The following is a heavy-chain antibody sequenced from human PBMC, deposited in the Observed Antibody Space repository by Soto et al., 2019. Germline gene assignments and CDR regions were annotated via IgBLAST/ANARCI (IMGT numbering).Heavy chain of an antibody. Sequence: PGGSLRLSCASSGFTFSSYSMNWVRQATGKGLEWVSSISSSSSYIYYADSVKGRFTISRDNAKNSLYLQMNSLRAEDTAVYYCARETGYSSSPGGIDYWGQGTLVTVSS. CDR2: ISSSSSYI. CDR3: ARETGYSSSPGGIDY. D-gene: IGHD6-6*01. V-gene: IGHV3-21*01. J-gene: IGHJ4*02. CDR1: GFTFSSYS.